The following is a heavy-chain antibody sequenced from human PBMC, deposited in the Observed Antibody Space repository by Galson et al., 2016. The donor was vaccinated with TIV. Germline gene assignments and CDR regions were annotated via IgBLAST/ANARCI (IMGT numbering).Heavy chain of an antibody. CDR3: ARDRRHCGNECNLFYYYGMDV. CDR1: GFTVSGNY. D-gene: IGHD2-21*01. Sequence: SPRLSCAASGFTVSGNYMTWVRQAPGKGLEWVSLIYNDGSTTYADSVKGRFSISRDNFKNTVYLQMNSLRADDTAVYYCARDRRHCGNECNLFYYYGMDVWGQGTTVTASS. J-gene: IGHJ6*02. CDR2: IYNDGST. V-gene: IGHV3-53*05.